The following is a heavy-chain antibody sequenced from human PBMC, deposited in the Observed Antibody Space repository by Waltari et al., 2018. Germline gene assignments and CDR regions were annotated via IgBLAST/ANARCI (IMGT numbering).Heavy chain of an antibody. CDR3: ARGGSSLPFDY. CDR1: GGSFSGYY. V-gene: IGHV4-34*01. CDR2: INHRGRT. J-gene: IGHJ4*02. Sequence: QGQLQQWGAGLLKPSETLSLTCAVYGGSFSGYYWSWIRQPPGKGLAWIGEINHRGRTTYNPSLKSRVTIPVDTSKNQFSLKLSSVTAADTAVYYCARGGSSLPFDYWGQRTLVTVSS. D-gene: IGHD6-6*01.